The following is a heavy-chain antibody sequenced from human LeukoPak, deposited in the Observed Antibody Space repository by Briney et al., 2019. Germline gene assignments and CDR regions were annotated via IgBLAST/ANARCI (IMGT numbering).Heavy chain of an antibody. CDR1: GGSISSSRYS. CDR3: AREAGDY. Sequence: SETLSLTCTVSGGSISSSRYSWGWIRQPPGKGLEWIGSIYYSGSTYYNPSLKSRVTISVDTSKNQFSLKLSSVTAADTAVYYCAREAGDYWGQGTLVTVSS. V-gene: IGHV4-39*02. CDR2: IYYSGST. J-gene: IGHJ4*02.